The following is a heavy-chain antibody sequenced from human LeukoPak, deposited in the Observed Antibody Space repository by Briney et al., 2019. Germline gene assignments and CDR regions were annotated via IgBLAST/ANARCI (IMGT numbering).Heavy chain of an antibody. Sequence: ASVKVSRKVSGYTLTELSMHWVRQAPGKGLEWMGGFDPEDGETIYAQKFQGRVTMTEDTSTDTAYMELSSLRSEDTAVYYCATGVLRYFDWWNYWGQGTLVTVSS. J-gene: IGHJ4*02. V-gene: IGHV1-24*01. CDR3: ATGVLRYFDWWNY. D-gene: IGHD3-9*01. CDR2: FDPEDGET. CDR1: GYTLTELS.